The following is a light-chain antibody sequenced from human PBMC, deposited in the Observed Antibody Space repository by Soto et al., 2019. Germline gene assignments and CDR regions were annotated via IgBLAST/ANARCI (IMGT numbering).Light chain of an antibody. CDR2: GAS. CDR3: HQYNKWPRT. CDR1: QSVTTN. J-gene: IGKJ1*01. V-gene: IGKV3-15*01. Sequence: EIVMTQSPATLSVSPGERATLSCRASQSVTTNLAWYLQKPGQAPRLLIYGASTRATGIPARFSGSGSGTEFTLTISSLQSEDFAVYYCHQYNKWPRTFGQGTKVEIK.